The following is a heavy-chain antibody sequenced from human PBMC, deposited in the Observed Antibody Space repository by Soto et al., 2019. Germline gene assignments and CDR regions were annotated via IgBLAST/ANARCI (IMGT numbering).Heavy chain of an antibody. CDR3: AREAMVGPVDY. Sequence: ASVKVSCKASGYTFTGHYIHWVRQAPEQGPEWMGEIGPESGATRYAQKFQGRVTTTLDMSITTVYMELNNLSPDDTAVYYCAREAMVGPVDYWGQGTLVTVSS. CDR2: IGPESGAT. D-gene: IGHD5-18*01. J-gene: IGHJ4*02. CDR1: GYTFTGHY. V-gene: IGHV1-2*02.